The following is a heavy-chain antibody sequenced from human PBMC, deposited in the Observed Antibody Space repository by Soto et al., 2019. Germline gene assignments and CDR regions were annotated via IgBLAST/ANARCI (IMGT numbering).Heavy chain of an antibody. Sequence: ASVKVSCKASGYTFTSYGISWVRQALGQGLEWMGWISAYNGNTNYAQKLQGRVTMTTDTSTSTAYMELRSLRSDDTAVYYCARVDIVVVTAILDYWGQGTLVTVSS. CDR2: ISAYNGNT. CDR3: ARVDIVVVTAILDY. V-gene: IGHV1-18*01. D-gene: IGHD2-21*02. CDR1: GYTFTSYG. J-gene: IGHJ4*02.